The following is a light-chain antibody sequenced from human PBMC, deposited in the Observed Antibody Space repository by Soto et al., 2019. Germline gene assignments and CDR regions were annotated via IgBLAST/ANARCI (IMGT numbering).Light chain of an antibody. V-gene: IGKV3-20*01. CDR2: GAS. J-gene: IGKJ2*01. CDR1: QSVSSSY. Sequence: EIVLTQSPGTLSLSPGESATLSCRASQSVSSSYLAWYQQKPGQAPRLLIYGASSRATGIPDRFSGSGSGTDVTLTISRREPADFAVYYCQQYGSSPPYTFGQGTKLEIK. CDR3: QQYGSSPPYT.